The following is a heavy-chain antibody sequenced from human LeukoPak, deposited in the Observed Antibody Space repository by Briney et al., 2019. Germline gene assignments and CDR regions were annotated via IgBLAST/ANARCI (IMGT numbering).Heavy chain of an antibody. Sequence: SGGSLRLSCAASGFTFSSFGMHWVRQAPGKGLEWVSFINYNGRDKYYADSVKGRFTISRDSSKNTLSLQMNSLRAEDTAVYFCAKDSPTYYADSWGQGTLVTVSS. CDR3: AKDSPTYYADS. J-gene: IGHJ4*02. V-gene: IGHV3-30*02. CDR1: GFTFSSFG. D-gene: IGHD2/OR15-2a*01. CDR2: INYNGRDK.